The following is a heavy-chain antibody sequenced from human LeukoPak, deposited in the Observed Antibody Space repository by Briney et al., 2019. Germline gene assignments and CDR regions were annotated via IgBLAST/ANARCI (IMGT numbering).Heavy chain of an antibody. J-gene: IGHJ3*02. V-gene: IGHV3-23*01. CDR3: AKCSGYCSSSSCYHDAFDI. D-gene: IGHD2-2*01. CDR2: ISGSSGSK. Sequence: GGSLRLSCAASGFTFTSYGMSWVRRAQGKGMDRVSAISGSSGSKYYADSVKGRFTISRDNSKNTLYLQMRSLRAEDTAVYYCAKCSGYCSSSSCYHDAFDIWGQGTMVTVSS. CDR1: GFTFTSYG.